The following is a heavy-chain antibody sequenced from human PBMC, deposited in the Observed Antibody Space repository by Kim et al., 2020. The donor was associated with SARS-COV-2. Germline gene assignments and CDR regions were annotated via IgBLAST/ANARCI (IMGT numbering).Heavy chain of an antibody. CDR3: ARGVLRSGYYYLSEYFQH. CDR2: IDHSGST. V-gene: IGHV4-34*01. Sequence: SETLSHTCAVYGGSLSGYYWSWIRQPPGKGLEWIGEIDHSGSTNYNPSLKSRVTISVDTSKNQFSLKLSSLTSADTAVYYCARGVLRSGYYYLSEYFQHCSQGTLVTVSS. J-gene: IGHJ1*01. D-gene: IGHD3-22*01. CDR1: GGSLSGYY.